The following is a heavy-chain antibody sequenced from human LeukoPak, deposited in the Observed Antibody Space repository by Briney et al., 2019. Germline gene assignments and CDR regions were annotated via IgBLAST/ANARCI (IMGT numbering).Heavy chain of an antibody. CDR3: ARKVRGYSYGTDYYYYYMDV. J-gene: IGHJ6*03. V-gene: IGHV1-2*02. CDR2: INPNSGGT. D-gene: IGHD5-18*01. CDR1: GYTFTGYY. Sequence: GASVKVSCKASGYTFTGYYMHWVRQAPGQGLEWMGWINPNSGGTNYAQKFQGRVTMTRDTSISTAYMELSRLRSDDTAVYYCARKVRGYSYGTDYYYYYMDVWGKGTTVTVSS.